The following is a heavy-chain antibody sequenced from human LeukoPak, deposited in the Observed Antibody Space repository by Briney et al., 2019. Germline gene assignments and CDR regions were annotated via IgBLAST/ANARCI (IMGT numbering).Heavy chain of an antibody. V-gene: IGHV4-59*12. J-gene: IGHJ4*02. CDR2: IYYSGST. D-gene: IGHD4-17*01. CDR3: ARTKLDYGDSHFDY. Sequence: SETLSLTCTVSGGSISSYSWSWIRQPPGKGLEWIGYIYYSGSTNYNPSLKSRVTISVDTSKNQFSLKLSSVTAADTAVYYCARTKLDYGDSHFDYWGQGTLVTVSS. CDR1: GGSISSYS.